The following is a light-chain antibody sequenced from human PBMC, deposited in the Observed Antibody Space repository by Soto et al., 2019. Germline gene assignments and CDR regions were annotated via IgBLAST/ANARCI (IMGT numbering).Light chain of an antibody. V-gene: IGKV3-11*01. CDR1: QSVRSN. J-gene: IGKJ1*01. Sequence: EVVLTQSPATLSLSPGERATLSCRASQSVRSNLAWYQHKPGQPLRLLIYDASNRATGIPGRFSGSGSGTDFTLTISNLEPEDFAVYYCQQRDTWPWTFGQGAKVEIK. CDR3: QQRDTWPWT. CDR2: DAS.